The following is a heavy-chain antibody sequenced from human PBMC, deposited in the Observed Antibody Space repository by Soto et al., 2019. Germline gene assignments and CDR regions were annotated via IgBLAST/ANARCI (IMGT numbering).Heavy chain of an antibody. V-gene: IGHV3-30*18. CDR1: GFTFSSYG. J-gene: IGHJ6*02. CDR3: AKDRGSGLTYYYYGMDV. Sequence: GGSLRLSCAASGFTFSSYGMHWVRQAPGKGLEWVAVISYDGSNKYYADSVKGRFTISRDNSKNTLYLQMNSLRAEDTAVYYCAKDRGSGLTYYYYGMDVWGQGTTVTVSS. D-gene: IGHD6-19*01. CDR2: ISYDGSNK.